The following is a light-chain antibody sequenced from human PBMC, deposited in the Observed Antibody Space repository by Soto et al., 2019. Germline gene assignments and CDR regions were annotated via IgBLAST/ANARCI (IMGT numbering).Light chain of an antibody. CDR1: QGIGTA. V-gene: IGKV1-13*02. CDR2: DAS. Sequence: QLTQSPSTLSASVGDRVTITCRASQGIGTALAWYHQRPGNSPDLLVYDASTLQSGVPSRFSGSGSETDFSLTISGLQPEDFGHYYCQQFNTKPLTFGGGTRVEIK. CDR3: QQFNTKPLT. J-gene: IGKJ4*01.